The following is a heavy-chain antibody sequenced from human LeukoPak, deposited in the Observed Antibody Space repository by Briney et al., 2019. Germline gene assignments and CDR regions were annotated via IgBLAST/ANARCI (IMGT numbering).Heavy chain of an antibody. V-gene: IGHV4-61*02. CDR2: IYTSGST. J-gene: IGHJ5*02. CDR3: ASLITMIDH. Sequence: SQTPSLTCTVSGGSISSGSYYWSWIRQPAGKGLEWIGRIYTSGSTNYNPSLKSRVTISVDTSKNQISLELRSVAAADTAVYYCASLITMIDHWGQGTLVTVSS. D-gene: IGHD3-22*01. CDR1: GGSISSGSYY.